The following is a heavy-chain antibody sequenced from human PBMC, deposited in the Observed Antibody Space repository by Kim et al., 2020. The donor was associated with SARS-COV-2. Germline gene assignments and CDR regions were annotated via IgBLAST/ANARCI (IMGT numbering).Heavy chain of an antibody. Sequence: SETLSLTCTVSGGSISSSSYYWGWIRQPPGKGLEWIGSIYYSGSTYYNPSLKSRVTISVDTSKNQFSLKLSSVTAADTAVYYCARGQSSPLLWFGGFDYWGQGTLVTVSS. V-gene: IGHV4-39*07. J-gene: IGHJ4*02. CDR3: ARGQSSPLLWFGGFDY. D-gene: IGHD3-10*01. CDR2: IYYSGST. CDR1: GGSISSSSYY.